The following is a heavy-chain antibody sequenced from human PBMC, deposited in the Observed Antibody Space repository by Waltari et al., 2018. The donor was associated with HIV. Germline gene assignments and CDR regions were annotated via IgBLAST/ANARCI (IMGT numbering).Heavy chain of an antibody. CDR1: GFSFSNFA. V-gene: IGHV3-23*01. Sequence: EVRLLESGGGLVQPGGSQRLSCAASGFSFSNFAMTWVGQAPGKGVEWVSVISGSGDGANYAHSVEGRFTISRDNSKNTLYLQMNRLRAEDTAVYYCGRPEDSSGYYYGYWGHGTLVTVSS. D-gene: IGHD3-22*01. CDR3: GRPEDSSGYYYGY. CDR2: ISGSGDGA. J-gene: IGHJ4*01.